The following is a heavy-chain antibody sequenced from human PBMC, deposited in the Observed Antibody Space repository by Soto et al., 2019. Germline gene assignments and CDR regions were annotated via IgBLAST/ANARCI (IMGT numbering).Heavy chain of an antibody. CDR3: AKEMTSGYYLFDY. CDR1: GFTFSSYA. V-gene: IGHV3-23*01. Sequence: PGGSLRLSCAASGFTFSSYAMSWVRQAPGKGLEWVPTISGTGGSTYYPDSVKGRFTISRDNSKNTVYLQMNSLRAEDAALYYCAKEMTSGYYLFDYWGQGTLVTVSS. CDR2: ISGTGGST. D-gene: IGHD3-22*01. J-gene: IGHJ4*02.